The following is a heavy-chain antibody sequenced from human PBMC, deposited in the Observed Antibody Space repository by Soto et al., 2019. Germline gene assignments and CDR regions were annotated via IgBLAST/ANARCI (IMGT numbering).Heavy chain of an antibody. CDR1: SDSISSYS. CDR2: VSPSGHT. J-gene: IGHJ4*02. CDR3: ARESGENWSYEAY. V-gene: IGHV4-4*07. Sequence: SETLSLTCAVSSDSISSYSWNWIRQTAGRGLEWIGRVSPSGHTQYRSSFETRVTISVDMSTNQFFLELRYVTAADTAVYYCARESGENWSYEAYWGQGTQVTVSS. D-gene: IGHD1-7*01.